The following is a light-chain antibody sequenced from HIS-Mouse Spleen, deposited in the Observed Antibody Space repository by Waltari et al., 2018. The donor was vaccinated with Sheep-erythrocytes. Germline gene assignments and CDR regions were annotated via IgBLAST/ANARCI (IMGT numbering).Light chain of an antibody. Sequence: QSALTQPPSASGSPGQSVTISCTGTSSDVGASNYVSCYQQHPVKAPKLMIYEVSKRASGVPDRFSGSKSGNTASLTVSGLQAEDEADYYCSSYAGSNNWVFGGGTKLTVL. CDR3: SSYAGSNNWV. J-gene: IGLJ3*02. CDR1: SSDVGASNY. CDR2: EVS. V-gene: IGLV2-8*01.